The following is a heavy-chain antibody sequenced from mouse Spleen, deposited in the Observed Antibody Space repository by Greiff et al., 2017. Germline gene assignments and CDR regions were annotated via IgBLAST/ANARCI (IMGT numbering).Heavy chain of an antibody. D-gene: IGHD1-1*01. CDR3: TDYYGSRDY. Sequence: VQLKQSGAELVRPGASVKLSCTASGFNIKDDYMHWVKQRPEQAMEWIGWIDPENGDTEYASKFQGKATITADTSSNTAHLQLSSLTSEDTAVYYCTDYYGSRDYWGQGTTLTVSS. CDR2: IDPENGDT. J-gene: IGHJ2*01. CDR1: GFNIKDDY. V-gene: IGHV14-4*01.